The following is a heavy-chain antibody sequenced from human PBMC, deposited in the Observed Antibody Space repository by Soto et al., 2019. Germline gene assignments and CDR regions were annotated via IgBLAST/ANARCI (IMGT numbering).Heavy chain of an antibody. D-gene: IGHD3-22*01. J-gene: IGHJ3*02. CDR3: VRPRVPSRYYYDSSGYYLDAFDI. CDR1: GYTFTSYY. Sequence: ASVKVSCKASGYTFTSYYMHWVRQAPGQGLEWMGIINPSGGSTSYAQKFQGRVTMTRDTSTSTVYMELSSLRSEDTAVYYCVRPRVPSRYYYDSSGYYLDAFDIWGQGTMVTVSS. CDR2: INPSGGST. V-gene: IGHV1-46*01.